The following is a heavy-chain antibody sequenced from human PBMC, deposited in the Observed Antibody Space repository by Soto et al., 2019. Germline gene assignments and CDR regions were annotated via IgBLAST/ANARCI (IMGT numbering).Heavy chain of an antibody. J-gene: IGHJ3*02. CDR1: GFSFASSW. Sequence: EVQLVESGGDVVQPGGSLRLSCAASGFSFASSWMTWVRQAPGKGLEWVANIKKDGSKINYLDSVRGRFTVSRDNAKNPLYLEMNSLRAEDTALYYCARDVSPGSSSLYLDAFAIWGQGTMVTVSS. D-gene: IGHD6-13*01. CDR3: ARDVSPGSSSLYLDAFAI. CDR2: IKKDGSKI. V-gene: IGHV3-7*05.